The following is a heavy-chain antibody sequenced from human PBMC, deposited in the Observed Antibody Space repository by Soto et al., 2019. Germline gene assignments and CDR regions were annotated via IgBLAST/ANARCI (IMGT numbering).Heavy chain of an antibody. V-gene: IGHV3-48*01. J-gene: IGHJ4*02. Sequence: EVQLVESGGGLVQPGGSLRLSCVDSGFSFRIYSMNWVRQAPGKGLEWVSYISSSSTTIYYADSVKGRFTISRDNAKNSLYLQMNSLRAEDTAVYYCARGIVGVTNGWWHYWGQGTLVTVSS. CDR3: ARGIVGVTNGWWHY. D-gene: IGHD1-26*01. CDR2: ISSSSTTI. CDR1: GFSFRIYS.